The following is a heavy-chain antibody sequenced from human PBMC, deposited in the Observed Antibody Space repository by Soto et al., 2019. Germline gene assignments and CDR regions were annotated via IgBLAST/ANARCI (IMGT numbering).Heavy chain of an antibody. V-gene: IGHV2-5*02. Sequence: QITLKESSPTLVKPTQTLTLTCTFSGFSLSSREMAVGWIRQPPGKALEWLALVYWDDDELYSPSLNNRLTITKDTSKNQVVLMMTNMDPVDIGTYYCAHFNGSHRSPIEAFDVWGQGTTVTVSS. CDR1: GFSLSSREMA. J-gene: IGHJ3*01. D-gene: IGHD3-10*01. CDR3: AHFNGSHRSPIEAFDV. CDR2: VYWDDDE.